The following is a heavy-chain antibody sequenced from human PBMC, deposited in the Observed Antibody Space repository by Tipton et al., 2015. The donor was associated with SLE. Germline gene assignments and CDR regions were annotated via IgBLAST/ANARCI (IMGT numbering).Heavy chain of an antibody. CDR2: IHYSGST. D-gene: IGHD3-3*01. CDR3: ARFRYYDLLYYFDY. CDR1: GGSISSSSYY. V-gene: IGHV4-39*07. Sequence: TLSLTCTVSGGSISSSSYYWGWIRQPPGQGLEWIGSIHYSGSTYYNPSLKSRVTISVDTSKNQFSLKLSSVTAADTAVYYCARFRYYDLLYYFDYWGQGTLVTVTS. J-gene: IGHJ4*02.